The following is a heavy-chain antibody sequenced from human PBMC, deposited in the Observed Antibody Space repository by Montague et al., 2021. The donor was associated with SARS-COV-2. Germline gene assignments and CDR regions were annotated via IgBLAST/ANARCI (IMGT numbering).Heavy chain of an antibody. CDR1: AGSISSSY. CDR2: MYNGGST. Sequence: SETLSLTCTVSAGSISSSYFYWICKPPAQGLELNWYMYNGGSTDTNYNPSLKSRVTISVDTSKNQFTLSLISVTAADTAVYYCARGGGCCSCAFDFWGQGTMVTVSS. D-gene: IGHD3-10*01. CDR3: ARGGGCCSCAFDF. V-gene: IGHV4-59*01. J-gene: IGHJ4*02.